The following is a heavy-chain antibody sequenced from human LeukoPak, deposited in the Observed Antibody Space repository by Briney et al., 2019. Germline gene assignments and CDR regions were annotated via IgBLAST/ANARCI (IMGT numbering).Heavy chain of an antibody. CDR3: ARAVPFDY. CDR2: IYYSGST. Sequence: SETLSLTCTVSGGSISGSSYYWSWIRQPPGKGLEWIGYIYYSGSTNYNPSLKSRVTISVDTSKNQFSLKLSSVTAADTAVYYCARAVPFDYWGQGTLVTVSS. D-gene: IGHD3-10*01. CDR1: GGSISGSSYY. V-gene: IGHV4-61*01. J-gene: IGHJ4*02.